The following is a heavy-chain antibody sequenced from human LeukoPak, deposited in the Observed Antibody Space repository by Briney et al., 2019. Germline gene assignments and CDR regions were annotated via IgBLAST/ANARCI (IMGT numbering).Heavy chain of an antibody. CDR2: IIPIFGTA. CDR1: GYTFTGSY. Sequence: ASVKVSCKASGYTFTGSYMHWVRQAPGQGLEWMGGIIPIFGTANYAQKFQGRVTITADESTSTAYMELSSLRSEDTAVYYCARDLHGGGYSYGYSYYYYYMDVWGKGTTVTISS. CDR3: ARDLHGGGYSYGYSYYYYYMDV. V-gene: IGHV1-69*13. J-gene: IGHJ6*03. D-gene: IGHD5-18*01.